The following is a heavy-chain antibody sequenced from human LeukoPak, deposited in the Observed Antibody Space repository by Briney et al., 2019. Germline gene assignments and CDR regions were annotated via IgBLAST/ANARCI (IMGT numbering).Heavy chain of an antibody. CDR2: IYYNGST. D-gene: IGHD2-2*01. J-gene: IGHJ4*02. CDR3: VRVWCGSSSCAEAFDY. V-gene: IGHV4-30-4*01. CDR1: GGSISSRDYY. Sequence: SETLSLTCTLSGGSISSRDYYGSWIRQPPGKGREWIGYIYYNGSTYYNPSLKRRVTISIDTSKNQFSLRVRSVTAGDTAVYYCVRVWCGSSSCAEAFDYWGQGTLVTASS.